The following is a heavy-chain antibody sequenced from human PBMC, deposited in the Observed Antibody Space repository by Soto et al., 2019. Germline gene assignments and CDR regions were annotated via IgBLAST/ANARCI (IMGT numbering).Heavy chain of an antibody. CDR2: IYYSGST. V-gene: IGHV4-59*01. CDR1: GGSISSYY. Sequence: SETLSLTCTVSGGSISSYYWSWIRQPPGKGLEWIGYIYYSGSTNYNPSLKSRVTISVDTSKNQFSLKLSSVTAADTAVYYCAGVVAAAGTEYWFDPWGQGTLVTVSS. J-gene: IGHJ5*02. D-gene: IGHD6-13*01. CDR3: AGVVAAAGTEYWFDP.